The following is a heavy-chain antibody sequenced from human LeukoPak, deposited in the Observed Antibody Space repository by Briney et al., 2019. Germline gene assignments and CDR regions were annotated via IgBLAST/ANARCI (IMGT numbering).Heavy chain of an antibody. CDR1: GYTFTSYY. V-gene: IGHV1-46*01. J-gene: IGHJ4*02. Sequence: GASVTVSCKASGYTFTSYYMHWVRQAPGQGLEWMGIINPSGGSTSYAQKFQGRVTMTRDTSTSTVYMELSSLRSEDTAVYYCARDQAPWELLFYFDYWGQGTLVTVSS. CDR3: ARDQAPWELLFYFDY. CDR2: INPSGGST. D-gene: IGHD1-26*01.